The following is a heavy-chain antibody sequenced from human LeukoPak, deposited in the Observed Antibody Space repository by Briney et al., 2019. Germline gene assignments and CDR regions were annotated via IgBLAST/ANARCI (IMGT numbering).Heavy chain of an antibody. CDR3: ARLTQGQWLVLDY. Sequence: SETLSLTCAVYGGSFGGYYWSWIRQPPGKGLEWIGEINHSGSTNYNPSLKSRVTISVDTSKNQFSLKLNSMTAADTAVYYCARLTQGQWLVLDYWGQGTLVTVSS. V-gene: IGHV4-34*01. D-gene: IGHD6-19*01. CDR2: INHSGST. J-gene: IGHJ4*02. CDR1: GGSFGGYY.